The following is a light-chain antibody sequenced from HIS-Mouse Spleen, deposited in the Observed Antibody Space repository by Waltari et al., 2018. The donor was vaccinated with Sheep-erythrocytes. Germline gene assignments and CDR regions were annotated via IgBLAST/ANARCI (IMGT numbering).Light chain of an antibody. CDR1: QSVSSY. CDR2: DAS. CDR3: QQRSNWYT. Sequence: EIVFTQSPATLSLSPGERATLSCRASQSVSSYLAWYQQKPGQAPRLLIFDASNMATGIPARFSGSGSGTDFTLTISSLEPEDFAVYYCQQRSNWYTFGQGTKLEIK. J-gene: IGKJ2*01. V-gene: IGKV3-11*01.